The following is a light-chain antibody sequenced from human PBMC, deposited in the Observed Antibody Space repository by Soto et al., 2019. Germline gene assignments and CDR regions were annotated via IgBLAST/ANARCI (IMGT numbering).Light chain of an antibody. CDR2: GAS. J-gene: IGKJ1*01. Sequence: DIQMTQSPSSLSASVGDRVTITCRANQDIRYYLAWYQQKQGKVPKLLIYGASTLQSGVPSRFSGSGSGTDFTRTISSLQPEDIATYYCQKYHSAPRTFGQGTKVEIK. V-gene: IGKV1-27*01. CDR1: QDIRYY. CDR3: QKYHSAPRT.